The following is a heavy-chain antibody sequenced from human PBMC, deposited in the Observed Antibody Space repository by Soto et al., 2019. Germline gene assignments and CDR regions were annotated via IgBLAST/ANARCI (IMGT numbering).Heavy chain of an antibody. J-gene: IGHJ4*02. Sequence: ASVKGSWKGSGYTLSSYYMRWGRQAPGQGLEWIGIINPSGGSTSYAQKFQGRVTMTRDTSTSTVYMELSSLRSEDTAVYYCARDLEMTTVTMNDYWGQGTLVTVSS. D-gene: IGHD4-17*01. V-gene: IGHV1-46*03. CDR2: INPSGGST. CDR1: GYTLSSYY. CDR3: ARDLEMTTVTMNDY.